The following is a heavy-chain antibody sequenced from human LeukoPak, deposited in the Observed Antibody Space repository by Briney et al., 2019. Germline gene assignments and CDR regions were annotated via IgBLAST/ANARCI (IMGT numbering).Heavy chain of an antibody. Sequence: PSGTLSLTCAVSGGSISSNNWWGWVRQPPGKGLEWIGEIYHSGCPNYNPSLKSRVTISVDKSRNHFSLNLSSVTAADTAVYYCASTEKYYYDSSGYFHDAFDIWGQGTMVTVSS. CDR1: GGSISSNNW. CDR2: IYHSGCP. V-gene: IGHV4-4*02. CDR3: ASTEKYYYDSSGYFHDAFDI. J-gene: IGHJ3*02. D-gene: IGHD3-22*01.